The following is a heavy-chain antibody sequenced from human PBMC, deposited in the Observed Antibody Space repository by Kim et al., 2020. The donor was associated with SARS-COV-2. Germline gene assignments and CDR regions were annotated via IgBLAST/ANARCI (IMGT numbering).Heavy chain of an antibody. CDR1: GFTFSTYS. J-gene: IGHJ3*02. CDR2: VSSSSSYI. CDR3: AREYCSGGNCYSDAFDI. Sequence: GGSLRLSCAVSGFTFSTYSMNWVRQAPGKGLEWVSSVSSSSSYIYYADSLKGRFTISRDNAKNSLYLQMTSLRAEDTAVYYCAREYCSGGNCYSDAFDIWGQGTMVTVSS. V-gene: IGHV3-21*01. D-gene: IGHD2-15*01.